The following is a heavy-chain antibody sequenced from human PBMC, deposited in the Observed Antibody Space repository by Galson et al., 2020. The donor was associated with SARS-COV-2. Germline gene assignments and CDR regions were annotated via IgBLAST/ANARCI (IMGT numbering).Heavy chain of an antibody. Sequence: GRSLRLSCAASGFTVSSNFMSWVRQAPGKGLEWVSVIYSGGSTFYSDSAKGRFTISRDNSKNTLYLQMNSLRAEDTAVYYCAREGYSNYVFDYWGHGTLVTVSS. J-gene: IGHJ4*01. D-gene: IGHD4-4*01. CDR3: AREGYSNYVFDY. V-gene: IGHV3-53*01. CDR1: GFTVSSNF. CDR2: IYSGGST.